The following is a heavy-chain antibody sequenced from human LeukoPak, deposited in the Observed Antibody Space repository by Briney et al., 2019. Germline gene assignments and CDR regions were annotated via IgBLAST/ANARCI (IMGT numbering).Heavy chain of an antibody. CDR1: GFTFSDYY. J-gene: IGHJ4*02. V-gene: IGHV3-11*04. D-gene: IGHD3/OR15-3a*01. CDR3: ARTGLVIIPHFDY. Sequence: PGGSLRLSCAASGFTFSDYYMSWIRQAPGKGLEWVSYISSGGSTIKYADSVKGRFTVSRDNAKKSLYLRMNSLRAEDTAVYYCARTGLVIIPHFDYWGQGTLVTVSS. CDR2: ISSGGSTI.